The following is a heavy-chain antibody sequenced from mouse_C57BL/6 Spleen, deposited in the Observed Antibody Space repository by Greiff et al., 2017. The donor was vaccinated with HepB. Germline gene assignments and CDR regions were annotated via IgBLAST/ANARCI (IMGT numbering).Heavy chain of an antibody. CDR1: LSPFTHFF. Sequence: LPQSGPALVTPASSLSLSSLASLSPFTHFFLHFVKPHPLHRLALIVAFSPETGGTAYNQKFKGKAILTADKSSSTAYMELRSLTSEDSAVYYCTRVTTGVQGYWGQGTTLTVSS. J-gene: IGHJ2*01. CDR3: TRVTTGVQGY. D-gene: IGHD1-1*01. CDR2: FSPETGGT. V-gene: IGHV1-15*01.